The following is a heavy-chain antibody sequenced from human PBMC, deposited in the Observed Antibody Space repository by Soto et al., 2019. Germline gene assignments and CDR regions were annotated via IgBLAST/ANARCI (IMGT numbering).Heavy chain of an antibody. V-gene: IGHV4-34*01. Sequence: QVQLQQWGAGLLKPSETLSLTCAVYGGSFSGYYWSWIRQPPGKGLEWIGEINHSGSTNYNPSLKSRVTISVDTSKNQFSLKLSSVTAADTAVYYCARGRITMVRGVIFIPTYFDYWGQGTLVTVSS. CDR3: ARGRITMVRGVIFIPTYFDY. J-gene: IGHJ4*02. CDR1: GGSFSGYY. D-gene: IGHD3-10*01. CDR2: INHSGST.